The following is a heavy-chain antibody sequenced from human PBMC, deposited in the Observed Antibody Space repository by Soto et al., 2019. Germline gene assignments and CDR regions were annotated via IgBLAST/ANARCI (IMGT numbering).Heavy chain of an antibody. CDR1: GFTFSDHY. D-gene: IGHD3-22*01. V-gene: IGHV3-72*01. Sequence: GGSLRLSCAASGFTFSDHYMDWVRQAPGKGLEWVGRTRNKANSYTTEYAASVKGRFTISRDDSKNSLYLQMNSLKTEDTAVYYCASLYYYDSSGYYVDPAFDIWGQGTMVTVSS. CDR2: TRNKANSYTT. J-gene: IGHJ3*02. CDR3: ASLYYYDSSGYYVDPAFDI.